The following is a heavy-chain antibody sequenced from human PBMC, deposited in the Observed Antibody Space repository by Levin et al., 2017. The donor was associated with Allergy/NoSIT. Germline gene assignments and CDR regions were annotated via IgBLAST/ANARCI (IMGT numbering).Heavy chain of an antibody. J-gene: IGHJ3*02. D-gene: IGHD2-15*01. Sequence: PGGSLRLSCAASGFTFSSYWMHWVRQAPGKGLVWVSRINSDGSSTSYADSVKGRFTISRDNAKNTLYLQMNSLRAEDTAVYYCARDPVVVVAATQDAFDIWGQGTMVTVSS. CDR1: GFTFSSYW. CDR2: INSDGSST. V-gene: IGHV3-74*01. CDR3: ARDPVVVVAATQDAFDI.